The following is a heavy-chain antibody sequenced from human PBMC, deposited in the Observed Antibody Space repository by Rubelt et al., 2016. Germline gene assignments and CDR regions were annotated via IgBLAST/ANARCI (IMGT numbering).Heavy chain of an antibody. CDR1: GGSISPYY. D-gene: IGHD1-26*01. CDR2: IYYIGST. Sequence: QVQLQESGPGLVKPSETLSLTCTVSGGSISPYYWSWIRQPPGKGLEWLGYIYYIGSTNYNPSLKSRVTISVDKPKNQFSLKRGSGAAADTAVYYCARRVSIVGARPYDVFDIWGQGTMVTVSS. J-gene: IGHJ3*02. V-gene: IGHV4-59*12. CDR3: ARRVSIVGARPYDVFDI.